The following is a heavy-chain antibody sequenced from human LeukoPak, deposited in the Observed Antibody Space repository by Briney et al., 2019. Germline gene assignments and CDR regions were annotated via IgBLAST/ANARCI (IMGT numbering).Heavy chain of an antibody. D-gene: IGHD3-22*01. CDR3: AKLLSYYDSSGYYNPRGNYYYGMDV. Sequence: PGGSLRLSCAASGFPFRRYAMTWFRQAPGKGLEWVSGISGSGNTTYYADSVKGRFTISRDNSKNTLYLQMNSLRAEDTAVYYCAKLLSYYDSSGYYNPRGNYYYGMDVWGQGTTVTVSS. J-gene: IGHJ6*02. CDR1: GFPFRRYA. CDR2: ISGSGNTT. V-gene: IGHV3-23*01.